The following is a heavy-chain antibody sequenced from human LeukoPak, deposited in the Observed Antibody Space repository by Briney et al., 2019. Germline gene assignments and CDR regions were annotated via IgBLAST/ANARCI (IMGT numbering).Heavy chain of an antibody. CDR3: AKDRDDYGDADY. Sequence: PGGSLRLSCTASGFAFSSYAMNWVRQAPGKGLEWVSGIGAGGTFTYYADSVKGRFTISRDNSKNTVHLQMNSLRAEDTAVYYCAKDRDDYGDADYWGQGTLVAVSS. V-gene: IGHV3-23*01. J-gene: IGHJ4*02. CDR2: IGAGGTFT. CDR1: GFAFSSYA. D-gene: IGHD4-17*01.